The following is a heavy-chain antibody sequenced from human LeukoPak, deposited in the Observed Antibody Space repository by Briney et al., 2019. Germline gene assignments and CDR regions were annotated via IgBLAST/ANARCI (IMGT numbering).Heavy chain of an antibody. D-gene: IGHD3-3*01. J-gene: IGHJ4*02. V-gene: IGHV4-39*01. CDR1: GGSISSSSYD. CDR2: IYYSGST. Sequence: PSETLSLTCTVSGGSISSSSYDWGWIRQPPGKGLEWIGSIYYSGSTYYNPSLKSRVTISVDTSKNQFSLKLSSVTAADTAVYYCARHLRIFGVVHSPYFDYWGQGTLVTVSS. CDR3: ARHLRIFGVVHSPYFDY.